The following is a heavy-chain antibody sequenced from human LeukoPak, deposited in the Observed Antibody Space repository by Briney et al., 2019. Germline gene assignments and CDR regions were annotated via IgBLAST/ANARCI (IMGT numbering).Heavy chain of an antibody. D-gene: IGHD2-2*01. J-gene: IGHJ4*02. Sequence: AESLSLTCTVSGGSVSSGSYYWSWIRQPPGKGLEWIGYIYYSGSTDYNPSLKIRVTISVDTSKHQFSLKLSSVTAADTAVYYCAREVAYCINTSCYRRGPADYSGPGTLGTVSP. CDR1: GGSVSSGSYY. CDR2: IYYSGST. V-gene: IGHV4-61*01. CDR3: AREVAYCINTSCYRRGPADY.